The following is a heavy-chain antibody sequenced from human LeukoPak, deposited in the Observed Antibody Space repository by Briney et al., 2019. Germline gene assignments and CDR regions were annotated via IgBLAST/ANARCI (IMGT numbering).Heavy chain of an antibody. V-gene: IGHV3-30*19. D-gene: IGHD3-10*01. CDR1: GFTFSSYG. CDR3: ARDGGYGSGTDYYMDV. J-gene: IGHJ6*03. CDR2: ISYDGSNK. Sequence: GGSLRLSCAASGFTFSSYGMHWVRQAPGKGLEWVAVISYDGSNKYYADSVKGRFTISRDNSKNTLYLQMNSLRAEDTAVYYCARDGGYGSGTDYYMDVWGKGTTVTVSS.